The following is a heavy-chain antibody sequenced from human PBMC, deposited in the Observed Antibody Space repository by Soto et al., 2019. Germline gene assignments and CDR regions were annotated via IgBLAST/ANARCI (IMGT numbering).Heavy chain of an antibody. D-gene: IGHD2-15*01. CDR1: GFTFSSYA. J-gene: IGHJ4*02. V-gene: IGHV3-30-3*01. Sequence: QVQLVESGGGVVQPGRSLRLSCAASGFTFSSYAMHWIRQAPGKGLEWVAVISYDGSNKYYADSVKGRFTISRDNSKYTLYLQMNSLRAEDTAVYYCARGPASIVVVVAATWDYWGQGTLVTVSS. CDR2: ISYDGSNK. CDR3: ARGPASIVVVVAATWDY.